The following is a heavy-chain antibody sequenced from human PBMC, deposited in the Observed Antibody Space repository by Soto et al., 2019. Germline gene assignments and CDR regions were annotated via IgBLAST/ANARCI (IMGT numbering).Heavy chain of an antibody. J-gene: IGHJ4*02. CDR3: ARGAAVAGYPFDY. CDR2: INPNSGGT. V-gene: IGHV1-2*04. D-gene: IGHD6-19*01. Sequence: GASVKVSCKASGYTFTGYYMHWVRQAPGQGLEWMGWINPNSGGTNYAQKFQGWVTMTRDTSISTAYMELSRLRSDDTAVYYCARGAAVAGYPFDYWGQGTLVTVSS. CDR1: GYTFTGYY.